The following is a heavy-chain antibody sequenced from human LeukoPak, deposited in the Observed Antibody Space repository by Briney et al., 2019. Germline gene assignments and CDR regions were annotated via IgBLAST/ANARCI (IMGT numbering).Heavy chain of an antibody. CDR1: GFIFRSYA. CDR3: AKDTYDILTYDY. Sequence: GGSLRLSCAASGFIFRSYAMSWVRQAPGKGLEWVSGISGSGSNTYYADSVKGRFTISRDNSKNTLYLQMNSLRAGDTAVYYCAKDTYDILTYDYWGQGTLVTVSS. V-gene: IGHV3-23*01. D-gene: IGHD3-9*01. J-gene: IGHJ4*02. CDR2: ISGSGSNT.